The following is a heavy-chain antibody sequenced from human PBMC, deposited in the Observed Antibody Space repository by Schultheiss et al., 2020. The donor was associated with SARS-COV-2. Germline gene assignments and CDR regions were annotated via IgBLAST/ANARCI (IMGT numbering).Heavy chain of an antibody. CDR1: GFAFSSYS. V-gene: IGHV3-21*05. D-gene: IGHD6-19*01. Sequence: GGSLRLSCAASGFAFSSYSMNWVRQAPGKGLEWVSYISSGGTYIYYADSMKGRFTISRDNAKNSLDLQMSSLRAEDTAVYYCARDDPYSSGWSRYYYYYYGMDVWGQGTTVTVSS. J-gene: IGHJ6*02. CDR2: ISSGGTYI. CDR3: ARDDPYSSGWSRYYYYYYGMDV.